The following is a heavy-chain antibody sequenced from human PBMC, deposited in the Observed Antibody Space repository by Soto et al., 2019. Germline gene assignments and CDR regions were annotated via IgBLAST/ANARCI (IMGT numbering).Heavy chain of an antibody. V-gene: IGHV4-30-4*01. CDR3: AIVGDYYHSSGLDVAFDI. CDR1: GGSISSGDYY. D-gene: IGHD3-22*01. CDR2: IYYSGST. Sequence: SETLSLTCTVSGGSISSGDYYWSWIRQPPGKGLEWIGYIYYSGSTYYNPSLKSRVTISVDTSKNQFSLKLSSVTAADTAVYYCAIVGDYYHSSGLDVAFDIWCQRRMVT. J-gene: IGHJ3*02.